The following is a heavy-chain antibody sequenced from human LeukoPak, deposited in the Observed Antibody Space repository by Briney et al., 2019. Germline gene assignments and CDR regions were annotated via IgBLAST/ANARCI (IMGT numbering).Heavy chain of an antibody. D-gene: IGHD3-22*01. J-gene: IGHJ6*03. CDR3: AREKEAPGVGVVVIRDYYYMDV. Sequence: PGGALRLSCAASGFSFISYSMNWVRQAPGKGLEWVSFISRSSNYIYYADSVKGRFTISRDNAKNSLYLQMNSLRAEDTAVYYCAREKEAPGVGVVVIRDYYYMDVWGKGTTVTVSS. CDR1: GFSFISYS. V-gene: IGHV3-21*01. CDR2: ISRSSNYI.